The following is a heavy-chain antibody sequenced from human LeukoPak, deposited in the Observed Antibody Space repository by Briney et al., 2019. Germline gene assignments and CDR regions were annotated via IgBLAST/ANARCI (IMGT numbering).Heavy chain of an antibody. Sequence: PSETLSLTCTVSGGSISSSYWCWIRQPPGKGLEWIGYIYYSGSTNYNPSLKSRVTIPLDTSQNQFSLKLSTVTAADTAVYYCARVGGYYDSSGLDYWGQGTLVTVSS. D-gene: IGHD3-22*01. CDR2: IYYSGST. V-gene: IGHV4-59*01. CDR1: GGSISSSY. J-gene: IGHJ4*02. CDR3: ARVGGYYDSSGLDY.